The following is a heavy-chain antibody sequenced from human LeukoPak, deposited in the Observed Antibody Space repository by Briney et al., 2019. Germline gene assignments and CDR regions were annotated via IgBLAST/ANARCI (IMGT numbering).Heavy chain of an antibody. D-gene: IGHD1-20*01. V-gene: IGHV3-21*01. J-gene: IGHJ4*02. CDR1: GFTFSSYG. CDR2: VSSSSSYI. Sequence: GGSLRLSCAASGFTFSSYGMNWVRQAPGKGLEWVSSVSSSSSYIYYADSVKGRFTISSDNAKNSLSLQMNSLRAEDTAVYYFARDQRATALTGSYFDYWGQGTLVTVSS. CDR3: ARDQRATALTGSYFDY.